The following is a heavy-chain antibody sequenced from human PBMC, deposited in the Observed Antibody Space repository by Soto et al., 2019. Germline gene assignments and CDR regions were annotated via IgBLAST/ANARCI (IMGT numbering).Heavy chain of an antibody. V-gene: IGHV1-18*01. CDR2: ISAYNGNT. J-gene: IGHJ6*02. CDR1: GYTFTSYG. CDR3: ARDGPSYYYGSGSYIYYYGMDV. Sequence: ASVKVSCKASGYTFTSYGISWVRQAPGQGLEWMGWISAYNGNTNYAQKLQGRVTMTTDTSTSTAYMELRSLRSDDTAVYYCARDGPSYYYGSGSYIYYYGMDVWGQGTTVTVSS. D-gene: IGHD3-10*01.